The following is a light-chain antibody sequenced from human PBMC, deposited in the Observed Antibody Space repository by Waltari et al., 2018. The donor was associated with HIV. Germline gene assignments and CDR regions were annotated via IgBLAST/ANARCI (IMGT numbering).Light chain of an antibody. V-gene: IGLV1-51*01. CDR3: GTWDSSLSAYV. J-gene: IGLJ1*01. Sequence: QSVFTQPPSLSAAPGPEDAISCSRSGSHIGHNSVSCYQQLPGTAPKLLIYDNNKRPSGIPDRFSGSKSGTSATLGITGLQTGDEADYYCGTWDSSLSAYVFGTGTKVTVL. CDR1: GSHIGHNS. CDR2: DNN.